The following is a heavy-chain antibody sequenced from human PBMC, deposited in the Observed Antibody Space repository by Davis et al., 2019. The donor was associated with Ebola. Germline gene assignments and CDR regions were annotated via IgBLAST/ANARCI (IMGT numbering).Heavy chain of an antibody. Sequence: GESLKISCAASGFTLSDYYMSWLRQAPGKGLEWVSVFYDRTTAYADSVRGRFTISRDKSNNTLYIDMNSLRVDDTAVYYCATTQWLREFDNWGQGTLVTVSS. J-gene: IGHJ4*02. CDR1: GFTLSDYY. V-gene: IGHV3-53*05. CDR3: ATTQWLREFDN. D-gene: IGHD6-19*01. CDR2: FYDRTT.